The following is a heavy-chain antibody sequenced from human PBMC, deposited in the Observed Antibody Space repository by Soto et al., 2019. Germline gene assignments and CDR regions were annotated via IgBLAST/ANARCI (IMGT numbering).Heavy chain of an antibody. D-gene: IGHD3-3*01. Sequence: SETLSLTCAVYGGSFSGYYWSWIRQPPGKGLEWIGEINHSGSTNYNPSLKSRVTISVDTSKNQFSLKLSSVTAADTAVYYCARGVRFLEWLSARGYRDPQYYYYYGMDVWGQGTTVTVS. CDR3: ARGVRFLEWLSARGYRDPQYYYYYGMDV. J-gene: IGHJ6*02. CDR1: GGSFSGYY. V-gene: IGHV4-34*01. CDR2: INHSGST.